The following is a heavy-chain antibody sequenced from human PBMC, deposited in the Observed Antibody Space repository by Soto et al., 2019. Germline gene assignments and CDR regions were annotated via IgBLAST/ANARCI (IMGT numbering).Heavy chain of an antibody. CDR2: ISGSGGST. V-gene: IGHV3-23*01. Sequence: PGGSLRLSCGASGFTFSSYAMSWVRQAPGKGLEWVSAISGSGGSTYYADSVKGRFTISRDNSKNTLYLQMNSLRAEDTAVYYCAKTLPYSDYYCYGMDVWGQGTTVTVSS. CDR1: GFTFSSYA. J-gene: IGHJ6*02. CDR3: AKTLPYSDYYCYGMDV. D-gene: IGHD4-4*01.